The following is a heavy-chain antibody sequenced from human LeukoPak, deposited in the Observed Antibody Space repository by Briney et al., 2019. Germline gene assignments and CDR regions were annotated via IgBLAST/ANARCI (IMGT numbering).Heavy chain of an antibody. D-gene: IGHD2-2*01. Sequence: SETLSLTCTVSGGSISSGGYSWSWIRQHPGKGLEWIGYIYYSGSTYYNPSLKSRVTISVDTSKNQFSPKLSSVTAADTAVYYCARGRYCSSTSCYVPQNWGQGTLVTVSS. J-gene: IGHJ4*02. CDR3: ARGRYCSSTSCYVPQN. CDR1: GGSISSGGYS. V-gene: IGHV4-31*03. CDR2: IYYSGST.